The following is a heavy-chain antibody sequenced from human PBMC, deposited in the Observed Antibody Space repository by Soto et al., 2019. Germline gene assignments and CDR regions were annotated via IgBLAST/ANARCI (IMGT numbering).Heavy chain of an antibody. Sequence: EVQLLESGGGLVQPGGSLRLSCAAPGFTFSNYAMNWVRQAPGKGLEWVSVISGSGGSTYYADSVKGRFTISRDNSKNTLYLQMNSLIGEDTAALYCARRSSGWYFDYWGQGTLVTFSS. CDR1: GFTFSNYA. CDR3: ARRSSGWYFDY. D-gene: IGHD6-19*01. CDR2: ISGSGGST. V-gene: IGHV3-23*01. J-gene: IGHJ4*02.